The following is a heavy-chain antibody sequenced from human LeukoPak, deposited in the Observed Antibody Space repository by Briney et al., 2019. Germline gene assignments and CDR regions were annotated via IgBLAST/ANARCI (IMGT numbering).Heavy chain of an antibody. CDR3: ARVDGGYVDWFDP. J-gene: IGHJ5*02. V-gene: IGHV1-2*02. Sequence: ASVKVSCKASGYTFTGYYVHWVRQAPGQGLEWMGWINPNSGGTNYAQKFQGRVTMTRDTSISTAYMELSRLRSDDTAVYYCARVDGGYVDWFDPWGQGTLVTVSS. CDR2: INPNSGGT. D-gene: IGHD5-12*01. CDR1: GYTFTGYY.